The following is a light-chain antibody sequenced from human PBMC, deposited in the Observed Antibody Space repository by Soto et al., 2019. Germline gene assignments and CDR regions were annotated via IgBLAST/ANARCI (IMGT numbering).Light chain of an antibody. J-gene: IGKJ4*01. V-gene: IGKV1-5*03. CDR3: QQYNSNPLT. CDR1: QSVSSW. Sequence: DIQMTQSPSTLSASVGDRVTITCRASQSVSSWLAWYQQKPGKVPKLLIYKASTLESGVPSRFSGSGSGTEFTLTISSLQPDDFATYCCQQYNSNPLTFGGGTKVEIK. CDR2: KAS.